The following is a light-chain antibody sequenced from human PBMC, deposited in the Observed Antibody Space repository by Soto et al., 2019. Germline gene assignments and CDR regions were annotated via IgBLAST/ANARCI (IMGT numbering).Light chain of an antibody. V-gene: IGLV8-61*01. CDR1: SGSVSTSDY. CDR3: VLYMTSGLRV. CDR2: GTD. Sequence: QTVVTQEPSISVSPGGTVTLTCGLNSGSVSTSDYPSWYQQTPGQAPRTLIYGTDTRSSGVPDRFSGPIVGNKAALTITGAQAEDESDYYCVLYMTSGLRVFGGGTKLTVL. J-gene: IGLJ3*02.